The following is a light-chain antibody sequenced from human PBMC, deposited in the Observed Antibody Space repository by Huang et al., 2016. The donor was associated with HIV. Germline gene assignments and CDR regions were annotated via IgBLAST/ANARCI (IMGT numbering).Light chain of an antibody. V-gene: IGKV3-15*01. CDR2: GAS. CDR1: QSVSSY. J-gene: IGKJ5*01. CDR3: QQYNNWPPIT. Sequence: EIVMTQSPATLSVSPGERATLSCRASQSVSSYLAWYQHKPGQAPRLLIYGASTRATDIPARFSGSGSWTDFTLTISSLQSEDFAIYYCQQYNNWPPITFGQGTRLEIK.